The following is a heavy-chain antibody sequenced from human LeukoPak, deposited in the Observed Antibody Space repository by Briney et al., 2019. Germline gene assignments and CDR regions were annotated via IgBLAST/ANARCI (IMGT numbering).Heavy chain of an antibody. CDR3: ARESVVTAIHDAFDI. Sequence: ETGGSLRLSCAASGFTFSSYEMNWVRQAPGKGLEWVSYISSSGSTIYYADSVKGRFTISRDNAKNSLYLRMNSLRAEDTAVYYCARESVVTAIHDAFDIWGQGTMVTVSS. CDR2: ISSSGSTI. D-gene: IGHD2-21*02. CDR1: GFTFSSYE. J-gene: IGHJ3*02. V-gene: IGHV3-48*03.